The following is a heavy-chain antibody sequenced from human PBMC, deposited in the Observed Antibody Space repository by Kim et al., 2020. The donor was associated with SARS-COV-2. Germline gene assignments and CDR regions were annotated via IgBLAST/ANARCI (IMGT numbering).Heavy chain of an antibody. CDR3: AKNGRLGVIDS. D-gene: IGHD7-27*01. CDR2: ISHTGAST. Sequence: GGSLRLSCTASGFNFSNYAMTWVRHVAGEGLQWISSISHTGASTHSADSLKGRFTISRDNSESTVFLQMDRLAAEDTGIYYCAKNGRLGVIDSWGQGTLVTVSS. CDR1: GFNFSNYA. V-gene: IGHV3-23*01. J-gene: IGHJ4*02.